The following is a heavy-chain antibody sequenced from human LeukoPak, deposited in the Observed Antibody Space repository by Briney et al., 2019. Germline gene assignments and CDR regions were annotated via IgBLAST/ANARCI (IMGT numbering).Heavy chain of an antibody. CDR3: VRGAEKAGVDY. J-gene: IGHJ4*02. D-gene: IGHD5-24*01. CDR2: LSTDGGYT. V-gene: IGHV3-74*01. Sequence: GGSLRLSCTASGFTFSSYWMHWVRQAPGKGLVWVSCLSTDGGYTNYADSVKGRFTISRDNAKNTLYLQMNSLRVEDTAVYYCVRGAEKAGVDYWGQGALVTVSS. CDR1: GFTFSSYW.